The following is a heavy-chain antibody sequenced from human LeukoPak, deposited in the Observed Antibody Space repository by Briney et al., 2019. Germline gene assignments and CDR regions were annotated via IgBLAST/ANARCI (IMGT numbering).Heavy chain of an antibody. Sequence: ASVKVSCKASGGTFSSYAISWVRQAPGQGLEWMGRIIPILGIANYAQKFQGRVTITADKSTSTAYMELSSLRSEDTAVYYCARGRWIQLWSYRPENYNWFDPWGQGTLVTVSS. J-gene: IGHJ5*02. CDR3: ARGRWIQLWSYRPENYNWFDP. CDR1: GGTFSSYA. CDR2: IIPILGIA. V-gene: IGHV1-69*04. D-gene: IGHD5-18*01.